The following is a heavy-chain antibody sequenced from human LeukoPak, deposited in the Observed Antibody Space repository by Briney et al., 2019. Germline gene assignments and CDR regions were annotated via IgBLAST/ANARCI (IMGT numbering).Heavy chain of an antibody. CDR1: GYTFTSYY. CDR2: INPSGGST. CDR3: AREQINPGLWFGELSNNWFDP. J-gene: IGHJ5*02. Sequence: GGSVKVSCKASGYTFTSYYMHWVRQAPGQGLEWMGIINPSGGSTSYAQKFQGRVTMTRDTSTSTVYMELSSLRSEDTAVYYCAREQINPGLWFGELSNNWFDPWGQGTLVTVSS. V-gene: IGHV1-46*01. D-gene: IGHD3-10*01.